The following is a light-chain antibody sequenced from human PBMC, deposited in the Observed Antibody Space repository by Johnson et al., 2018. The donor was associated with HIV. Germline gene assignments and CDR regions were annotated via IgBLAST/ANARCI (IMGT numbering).Light chain of an antibody. CDR1: SSNIGNNY. J-gene: IGLJ1*01. CDR3: GTWDSSLSAVYV. CDR2: ENN. Sequence: QSVLTQPPSVSAAPGQKVTISCSGSSSNIGNNYVSWYQQLPGTAPKLLIYENNKRPSGIPDRFYGSKSGTSATLGITGLQTGDEADYYCGTWDSSLSAVYVFGTGTKVTVL. V-gene: IGLV1-51*02.